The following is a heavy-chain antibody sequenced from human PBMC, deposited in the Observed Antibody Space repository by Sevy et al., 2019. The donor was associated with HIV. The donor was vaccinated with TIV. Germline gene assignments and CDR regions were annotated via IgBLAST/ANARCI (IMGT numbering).Heavy chain of an antibody. J-gene: IGHJ6*02. CDR1: GYTFTSYD. CDR3: AGGFPVTAMVRYYHYGMDV. CDR2: MNPNSGNT. V-gene: IGHV1-8*01. D-gene: IGHD5-18*01. Sequence: ASVKVSCKASGYTFTSYDINWVRQATGQGLEWMGWMNPNSGNTGYAQMFQGRVTMTRNTSISTAYMELSSLRSEDTAVYYCAGGFPVTAMVRYYHYGMDVWGQGTTVTVSS.